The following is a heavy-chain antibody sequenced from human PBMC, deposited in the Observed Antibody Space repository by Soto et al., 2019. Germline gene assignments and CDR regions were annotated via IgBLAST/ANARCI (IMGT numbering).Heavy chain of an antibody. CDR2: ISYDGSNK. J-gene: IGHJ4*02. CDR3: AKETYSGPLDY. D-gene: IGHD2-15*01. V-gene: IGHV3-30*18. Sequence: GGSLRLSCAASGFTFSSYSMHWVRQAPGKGLEWVAVISYDGSNKYYADSVKGRFTISRDNSKNTLYLQMNSLRAEDTAVYYCAKETYSGPLDYWGQGTLVTVSS. CDR1: GFTFSSYS.